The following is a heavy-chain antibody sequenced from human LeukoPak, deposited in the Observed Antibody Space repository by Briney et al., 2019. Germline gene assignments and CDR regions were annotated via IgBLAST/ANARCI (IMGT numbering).Heavy chain of an antibody. CDR3: ARGIRYYYGSGSPYYFDY. J-gene: IGHJ4*02. CDR1: GGSISSGGYY. D-gene: IGHD3-10*01. V-gene: IGHV4-31*03. CDR2: IYFSGST. Sequence: QTLSLTCTVSGGSISSGGYYWSWIRRHPGKGLDWIGYIYFSGSTYYNPSLRSRVTISVDTSKNQFSLKLSSVTAADTAVYYCARGIRYYYGSGSPYYFDYWGQGTLVTVSS.